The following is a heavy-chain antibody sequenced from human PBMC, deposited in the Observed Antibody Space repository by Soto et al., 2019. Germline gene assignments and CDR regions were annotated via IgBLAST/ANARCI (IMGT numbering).Heavy chain of an antibody. CDR1: GFTFTSSA. Sequence: SVKVSCKASGFTFTSSAVQWVRQARGQRLEWIGWIVVGSGNTNYAQKFQERVTITRDMSTSTAYMELSSLRSEDAAVYYCAAGPSYSYGYERGALSPVNWFDPWGQGTLVTVSS. CDR3: AAGPSYSYGYERGALSPVNWFDP. D-gene: IGHD5-18*01. V-gene: IGHV1-58*01. J-gene: IGHJ5*02. CDR2: IVVGSGNT.